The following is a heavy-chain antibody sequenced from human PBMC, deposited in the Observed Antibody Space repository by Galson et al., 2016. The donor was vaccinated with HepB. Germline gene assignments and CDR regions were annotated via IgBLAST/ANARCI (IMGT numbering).Heavy chain of an antibody. CDR3: ARGVGTSVLFDV. Sequence: SETLSLTCTVSGGSISGYYWTWIRQSPGLGLEWIGFIYSSGSTYYNPSLRSRVTISVDTSKNQFSLSLRSVTAADTAVYFCARGVGTSVLFDVWGQGTLVAVSS. J-gene: IGHJ4*02. CDR1: GGSISGYY. V-gene: IGHV4-59*12. CDR2: IYSSGST. D-gene: IGHD1/OR15-1a*01.